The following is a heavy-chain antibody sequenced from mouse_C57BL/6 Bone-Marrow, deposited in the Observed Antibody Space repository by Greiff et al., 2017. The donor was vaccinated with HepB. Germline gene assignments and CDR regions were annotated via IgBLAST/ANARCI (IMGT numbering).Heavy chain of an antibody. CDR1: GYTFTSYG. D-gene: IGHD1-1*01. Sequence: QVQLQQSGAELARPGASVKLSCKASGYTFTSYGISWVKQRTGQGLEWIGEIYPRSGNTYYNEKFKGKATLTADKSSRTAYMKLRSLTSEDSAVYFCARYLITTVVATDYWGQGTTRTVSS. CDR3: ARYLITTVVATDY. J-gene: IGHJ2*01. V-gene: IGHV1-81*01. CDR2: IYPRSGNT.